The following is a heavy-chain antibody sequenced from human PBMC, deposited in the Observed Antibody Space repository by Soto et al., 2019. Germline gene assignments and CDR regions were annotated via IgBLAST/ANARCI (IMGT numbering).Heavy chain of an antibody. CDR1: GYTFSNHY. Sequence: QVQLVQSGAEVKRPGASVKISCEASGYTFSNHYIHWVRQAPGQGLEWIGIINPSGGTASNAQKFQGRVTMTRDTSASTAYLMLSSLTSGDTAVYYCAREVSYYFDSRNDYWGQGTLVTVSS. D-gene: IGHD3-22*01. V-gene: IGHV1-46*01. CDR3: AREVSYYFDSRNDY. CDR2: INPSGGTA. J-gene: IGHJ4*02.